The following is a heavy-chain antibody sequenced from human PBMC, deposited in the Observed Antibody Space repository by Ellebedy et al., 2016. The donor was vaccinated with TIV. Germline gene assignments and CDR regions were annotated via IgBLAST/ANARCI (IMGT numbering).Heavy chain of an antibody. Sequence: PGGSLRLSCAASGFTSSRYEIHRLRKCAGKGLEWLSVISPDGSRKDYADSVQGRFIISRDNSENTLSLQMNYLRPEDTAVYYSSTLCLRYCLSRFDPWGQGTLVTVSS. CDR1: GFTSSRYE. CDR2: ISPDGSRK. CDR3: STLCLRYCLSRFDP. V-gene: IGHV3-30*04. D-gene: IGHD2/OR15-2a*01. J-gene: IGHJ5*02.